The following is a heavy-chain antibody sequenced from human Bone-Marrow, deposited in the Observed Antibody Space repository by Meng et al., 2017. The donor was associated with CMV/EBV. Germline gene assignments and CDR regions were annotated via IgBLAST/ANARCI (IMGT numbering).Heavy chain of an antibody. CDR2: IKSKTDGGTT. Sequence: GGSLRLSCAASGFTFSNAWMSWVRQAPGKGLEWVGRIKSKTDGGTTDYAAPVKGRFTISRDDSKNTLYLQMNSLKTEDTAVYYCTTKNSGSYSDDFDIWGQGTMVTVSS. CDR3: TTKNSGSYSDDFDI. V-gene: IGHV3-15*01. J-gene: IGHJ3*02. CDR1: GFTFSNAW. D-gene: IGHD1-26*01.